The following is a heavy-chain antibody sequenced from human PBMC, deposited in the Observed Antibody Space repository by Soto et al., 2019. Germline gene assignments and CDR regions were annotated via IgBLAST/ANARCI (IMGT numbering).Heavy chain of an antibody. CDR1: GFTFSSYG. CDR2: IGYDGSNK. D-gene: IGHD4-4*01. CDR3: ARDYGGPPPSMYSNYVRRSYGMDV. V-gene: IGHV3-33*01. Sequence: GGSLRLSCASSGFTFSSYGMHWVRQAPGKGLEWVAVIGYDGSNKYNADSVKGRFTISRDNSTNTLYLQMNSLRAEDTAVYYCARDYGGPPPSMYSNYVRRSYGMDVWGKGTTVTVSS. J-gene: IGHJ6*04.